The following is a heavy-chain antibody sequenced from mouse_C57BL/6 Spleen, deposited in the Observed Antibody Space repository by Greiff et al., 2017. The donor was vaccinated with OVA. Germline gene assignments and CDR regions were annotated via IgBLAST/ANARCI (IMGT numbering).Heavy chain of an antibody. CDR3: ARAYGNYSWFAY. CDR2: ISNGGGST. D-gene: IGHD2-1*01. CDR1: GFTFSDYY. V-gene: IGHV5-12*01. J-gene: IGHJ3*01. Sequence: EVKVVESGGGLVQPGGSLKLSCAASGFTFSDYYMYWVRQTPEKRLEWVAYISNGGGSTYYPDTVKGRFTISRDNAKNTLYLQMSRLKSEDTAMYDCARAYGNYSWFAYWGQGTLVTVSA.